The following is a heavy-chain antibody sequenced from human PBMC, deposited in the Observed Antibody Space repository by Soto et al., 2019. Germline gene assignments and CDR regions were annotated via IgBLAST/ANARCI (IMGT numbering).Heavy chain of an antibody. D-gene: IGHD4-17*01. CDR2: ISSSGSTI. CDR1: GFTFSDYY. CDR3: ASPTVTTSNEDY. J-gene: IGHJ4*02. Sequence: GGSLRLSCAASGFTFSDYYMSWIRQAPGKGLEWVSYISSSGSTIYYADSVKGRFTISRDNAKNSLYLQMNSLRAEDTAVYYCASPTVTTSNEDYWGQGTLVTVSS. V-gene: IGHV3-11*01.